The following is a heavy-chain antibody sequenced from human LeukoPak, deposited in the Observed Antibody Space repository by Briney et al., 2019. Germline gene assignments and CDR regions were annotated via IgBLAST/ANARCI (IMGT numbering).Heavy chain of an antibody. V-gene: IGHV3-48*03. Sequence: GGSLRLSCAASGFNFSSYEMNWVRQAPGKGLEWVSYISNSGHIIYYADSVKGRFTISRDNAKNSLYLQMNSLRAEDTAVYYCASGTQSDYWGQGALVTVSS. CDR1: GFNFSSYE. J-gene: IGHJ4*02. CDR3: ASGTQSDY. CDR2: ISNSGHII. D-gene: IGHD1-14*01.